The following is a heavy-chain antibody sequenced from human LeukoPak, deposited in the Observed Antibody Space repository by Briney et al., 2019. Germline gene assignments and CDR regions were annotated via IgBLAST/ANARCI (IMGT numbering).Heavy chain of an antibody. J-gene: IGHJ4*02. Sequence: GGSLRLSCAASGFTFRSYATSWVRQAPGKGLEWVSAISGSGGSTYYADSVKGRFTISRDNSKNTLHLQMNSLRAEDTAVYYCAKHGGPDSWYYFDYWGQGTLVTVSS. CDR3: AKHGGPDSWYYFDY. V-gene: IGHV3-23*01. CDR2: ISGSGGST. D-gene: IGHD6-13*01. CDR1: GFTFRSYA.